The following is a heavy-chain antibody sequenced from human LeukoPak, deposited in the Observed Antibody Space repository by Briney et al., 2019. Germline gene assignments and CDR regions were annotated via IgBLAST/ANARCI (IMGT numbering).Heavy chain of an antibody. CDR3: ARAPITVAGSALWY. Sequence: GASGKLSCKASGYTFTSYGINWLRQAPGQGLEWMGWISTYNGNTNYAQKLQGRVTMTTDTSTSTAYMDLRSLRPDDTAVYYCARAPITVAGSALWYWGQGTLVTVSS. D-gene: IGHD6-19*01. J-gene: IGHJ4*02. CDR1: GYTFTSYG. CDR2: ISTYNGNT. V-gene: IGHV1-18*01.